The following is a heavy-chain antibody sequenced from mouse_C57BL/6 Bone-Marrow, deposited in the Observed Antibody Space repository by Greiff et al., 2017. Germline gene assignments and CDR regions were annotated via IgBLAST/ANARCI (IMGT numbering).Heavy chain of an antibody. J-gene: IGHJ2*01. V-gene: IGHV14-1*01. D-gene: IGHD1-1*01. CDR3: TIDYYGRSYPR. CDR1: GFNIKDDY. CDR2: IDPEDGDT. Sequence: VQLQQSGAELVRPGASVKLSCTASGFNIKDDYMHWVKQRPEQGLEWIGRIDPEDGDTEYAPKFQGKATMTADTSSNTAYMQLSSLTSEDTAVYYCTIDYYGRSYPRWGQGTTLTVSS.